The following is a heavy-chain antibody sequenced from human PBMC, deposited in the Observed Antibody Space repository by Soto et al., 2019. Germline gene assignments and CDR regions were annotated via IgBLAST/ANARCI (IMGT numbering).Heavy chain of an antibody. CDR2: INSYGSIT. CDR1: GFTFSSYW. CDR3: VGGTCY. V-gene: IGHV3-74*01. J-gene: IGHJ4*02. Sequence: EVQVVEFGGGLVQPGGSLRLSCAGSGFTFSSYWMYWARQAPGKGLVWVSRINSYGSITNYADSVKGRFTISRDNAKNTVHLQMNSLRAEDTAVYYCVGGTCYWGQGTLVTVSS.